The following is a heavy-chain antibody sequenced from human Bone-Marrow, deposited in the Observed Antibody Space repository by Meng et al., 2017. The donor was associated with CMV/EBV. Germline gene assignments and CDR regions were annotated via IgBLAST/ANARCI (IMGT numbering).Heavy chain of an antibody. CDR1: GGSVSSGSYY. Sequence: GSLRLSCTVSGGSVSSGSYYWSWIRQPPGKGLEWIGYIYYSGSTNYNPSLKSRVTISVDTSKNQFSLKLSSVTAADTAVYYCARENREVGADFDYWGQGTLVTVSS. J-gene: IGHJ4*02. CDR3: ARENREVGADFDY. CDR2: IYYSGST. V-gene: IGHV4-61*01. D-gene: IGHD1-26*01.